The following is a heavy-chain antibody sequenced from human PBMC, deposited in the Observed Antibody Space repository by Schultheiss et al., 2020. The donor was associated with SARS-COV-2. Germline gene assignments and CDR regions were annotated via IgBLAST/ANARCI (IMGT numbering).Heavy chain of an antibody. CDR3: ARAPHYYYYYYMDV. V-gene: IGHV1-18*04. CDR2: ISAYNGNT. Sequence: ASVKVSCKASGYTFTGYYMHWVRQAPGQGLEWMGWISAYNGNTNYAQKLQGRVTMTTDTSTSTAYMELRSLRSDDTAVYYCARAPHYYYYYYMDVWGKGTTVTVSS. J-gene: IGHJ6*03. CDR1: GYTFTGYY.